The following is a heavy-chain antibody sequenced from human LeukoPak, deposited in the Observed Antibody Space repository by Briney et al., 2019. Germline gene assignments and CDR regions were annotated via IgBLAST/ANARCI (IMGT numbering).Heavy chain of an antibody. CDR1: GFTFRNYQ. V-gene: IGHV3-21*01. CDR3: AREGYSYGYDH. Sequence: GSLRLSCAASGFTFRNYQMNWVRPAPGKGLEWVSCISSSSSYIYYADSVKGRFTISRDNAKNSLFLQMNSLRAEDTAVYYCAREGYSYGYDHWGQGTLVTVSS. J-gene: IGHJ5*02. D-gene: IGHD5-18*01. CDR2: ISSSSSYI.